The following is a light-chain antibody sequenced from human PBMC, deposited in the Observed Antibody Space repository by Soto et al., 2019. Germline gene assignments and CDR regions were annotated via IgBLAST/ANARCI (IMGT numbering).Light chain of an antibody. CDR3: QQYNSD. Sequence: DIQMTQSPSTLSASVGDRVTITCRASQSISSWLAWYQQKAGKAPKLLIYDASILASGVPSRFSGSGSGTEFTLTISSLQPDDFATYYCQQYNSDFGGGTKVEIK. CDR2: DAS. V-gene: IGKV1-5*01. CDR1: QSISSW. J-gene: IGKJ4*01.